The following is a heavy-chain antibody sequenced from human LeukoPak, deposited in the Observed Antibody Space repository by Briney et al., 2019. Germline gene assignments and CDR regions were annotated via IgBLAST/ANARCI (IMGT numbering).Heavy chain of an antibody. CDR3: ARSGELGAFDI. Sequence: PGRSLRLSCAASGFTFSSHAMHWVRQAPGKGLEWVAVISYDGSNKYYADSVKGRFTISRDNSKNTLYLQMNSLRAEDTAVYYCARSGELGAFDIWGQGTMVTVSS. V-gene: IGHV3-30-3*01. J-gene: IGHJ3*02. CDR1: GFTFSSHA. D-gene: IGHD1-26*01. CDR2: ISYDGSNK.